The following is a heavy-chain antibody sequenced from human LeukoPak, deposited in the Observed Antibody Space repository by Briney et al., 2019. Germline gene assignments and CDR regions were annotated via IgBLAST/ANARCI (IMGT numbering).Heavy chain of an antibody. CDR2: IYYSGST. V-gene: IGHV4-59*08. Sequence: NPSETLSLTCTVSGASISSYYWNWIRQPPGKGLEWIGYIYYSGSTKYNPSLESRVTISVDTSKNQFSLKMSSVTAADTAVYYCARWSSGYYAFDYWGQGTLVTVSS. CDR3: ARWSSGYYAFDY. CDR1: GASISSYY. D-gene: IGHD3-22*01. J-gene: IGHJ4*02.